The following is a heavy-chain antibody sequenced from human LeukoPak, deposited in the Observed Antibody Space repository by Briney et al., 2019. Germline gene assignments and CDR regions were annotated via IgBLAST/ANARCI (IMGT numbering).Heavy chain of an antibody. CDR1: GITFSSYA. D-gene: IGHD6-19*01. CDR2: ISGSGERT. J-gene: IGHJ4*02. CDR3: AKSEGTSGWQPWDY. V-gene: IGHV3-23*01. Sequence: GRSLRLSCAASGITFSSYALSWVRQAPGKGLQWVSAISGSGERTDYADSVKGRFTISRDNSKNTLYLQMNSLRDDDTAVYYCAKSEGTSGWQPWDYWGQGTLVTVS.